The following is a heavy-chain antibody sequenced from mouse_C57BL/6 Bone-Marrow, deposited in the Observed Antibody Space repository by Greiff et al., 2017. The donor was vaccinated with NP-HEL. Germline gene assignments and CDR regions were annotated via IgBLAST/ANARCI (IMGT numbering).Heavy chain of an antibody. D-gene: IGHD2-4*01. V-gene: IGHV1-69*01. CDR1: GYTFTSYW. Sequence: QVQLQQPGAELVMPGASVKLSCKASGYTFTSYWMHWVKQRPGQGLEWIGEIDPSDSYTNYNQKFKGKSTLTVDKSSSTAYMQLSSLTSEDSAVYYFARAYYDYFAYWGQGTLVTVSA. CDR3: ARAYYDYFAY. CDR2: IDPSDSYT. J-gene: IGHJ3*01.